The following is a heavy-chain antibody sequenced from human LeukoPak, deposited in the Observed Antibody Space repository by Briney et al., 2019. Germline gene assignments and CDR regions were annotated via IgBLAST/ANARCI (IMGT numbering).Heavy chain of an antibody. CDR3: AKDPVGALYYFDY. CDR2: ISGSGGST. CDR1: GFTFRSSV. V-gene: IGHV3-23*01. J-gene: IGHJ4*02. D-gene: IGHD1-26*01. Sequence: GGSLRLSCAASGFTFRSSVMSWVRQAPGKGLEWVSAISGSGGSTYYADSVKGRFTISRDNSKNTLYLQMNSLRAEDTAVYYCAKDPVGALYYFDYWGQGTLVTVSS.